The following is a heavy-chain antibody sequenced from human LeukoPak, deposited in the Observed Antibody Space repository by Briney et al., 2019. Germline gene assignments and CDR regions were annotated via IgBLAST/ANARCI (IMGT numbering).Heavy chain of an antibody. Sequence: GGSLRLSRGASGFTFSNAWMTWVRQARGKGLEWVGRVKSKTDDGATDYAAPVKGRFTISRDDSKNTLYLQMNSLKTEDTAVYYCTTGRRYYDSSGYYPYYFDYWGQGTLVTVSS. CDR1: GFTFSNAW. CDR3: TTGRRYYDSSGYYPYYFDY. CDR2: VKSKTDDGAT. J-gene: IGHJ4*02. D-gene: IGHD3-22*01. V-gene: IGHV3-15*01.